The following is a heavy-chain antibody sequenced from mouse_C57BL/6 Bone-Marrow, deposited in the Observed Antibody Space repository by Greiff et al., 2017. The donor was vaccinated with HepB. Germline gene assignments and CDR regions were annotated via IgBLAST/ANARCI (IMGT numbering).Heavy chain of an antibody. V-gene: IGHV1-55*01. CDR1: GYTFTSYW. D-gene: IGHD3-2*02. CDR3: ARLGSYYYAMDY. J-gene: IGHJ4*01. CDR2: IYPGSGST. Sequence: VKLVESGAELVKPGASVKMSCKASGYTFTSYWITWVKQRPGQGLEWIGDIYPGSGSTNYNEKFKSKATLTVDTSSSTAYMQLSSLTSEDSAVYYCARLGSYYYAMDYWGQGTSVTVSS.